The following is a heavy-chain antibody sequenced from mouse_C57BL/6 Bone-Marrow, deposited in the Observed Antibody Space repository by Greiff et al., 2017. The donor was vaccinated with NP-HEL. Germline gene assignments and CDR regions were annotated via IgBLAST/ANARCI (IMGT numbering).Heavy chain of an antibody. CDR2: IYPRDGSN. Sequence: VQLVESGPELVKPGASVKLSCKASGYTFTSYDINWVKQRPGQGLEWIGWIYPRDGSNKYNEKFKGKATLTVDTSSSTAYMELHSLTSEDSAVYFCARDYYYGSSYVGFAYWGQGTLVTVSA. D-gene: IGHD1-1*01. CDR3: ARDYYYGSSYVGFAY. J-gene: IGHJ3*01. CDR1: GYTFTSYD. V-gene: IGHV1-85*01.